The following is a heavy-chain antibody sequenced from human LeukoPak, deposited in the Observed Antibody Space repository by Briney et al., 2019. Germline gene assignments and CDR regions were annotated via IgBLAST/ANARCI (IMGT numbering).Heavy chain of an antibody. CDR3: ARGGYSGYALNNWFDP. CDR2: INPNSGGT. J-gene: IGHJ5*02. CDR1: GYTFTGYY. D-gene: IGHD5-12*01. V-gene: IGHV1-2*02. Sequence: GASVKVSCKASGYTFTGYYMHWVRQAPGQGLEWMGWINPNSGGTNYAQKFQGRVTMTRDTSISTAYMELSRLRSDDTAVYYCARGGYSGYALNNWFDPWGQGTLVTVSS.